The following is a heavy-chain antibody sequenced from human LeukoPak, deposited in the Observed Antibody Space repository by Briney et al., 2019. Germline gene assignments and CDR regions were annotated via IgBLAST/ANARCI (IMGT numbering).Heavy chain of an antibody. CDR1: GFTFSSYA. CDR3: ARYCRSDSCSLRYGMDV. V-gene: IGHV3-23*01. D-gene: IGHD2-2*01. CDR2: VSGSGGST. Sequence: GGSLRLSCAASGFTFSSYAISWVRQAPGKRREWVSTVSGSGGSTYYADSVKGRFTISRDNSKNTLYLQMNSLRAEDTAVYSCARYCRSDSCSLRYGMDVWGQGTTVTVSS. J-gene: IGHJ6*02.